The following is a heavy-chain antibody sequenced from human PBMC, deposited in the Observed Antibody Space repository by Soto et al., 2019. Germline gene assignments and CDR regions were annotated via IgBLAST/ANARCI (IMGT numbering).Heavy chain of an antibody. J-gene: IGHJ5*02. CDR1: GFTFNSYW. CDR2: IKQDGREK. Sequence: EVQVVESGGDLVQPGGSLRLSCAASGFTFNSYWMTWVRQAPGKGLEWVANIKQDGREKYYVASVKGRFTISRDNGKNLLYLQMDSLTPDDTAVYYCAGDGVRNGAYNGWLAPWGQGTLVTVSS. V-gene: IGHV3-7*03. D-gene: IGHD3-16*01. CDR3: AGDGVRNGAYNGWLAP.